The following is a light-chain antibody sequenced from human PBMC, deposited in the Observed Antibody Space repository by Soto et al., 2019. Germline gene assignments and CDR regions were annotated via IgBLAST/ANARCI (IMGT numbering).Light chain of an antibody. CDR2: AAS. CDR3: QQYVASSWT. V-gene: IGKV3-20*01. Sequence: EIVLTQSPGTLSLSPGERATLSCRASQSISSTYLAWYRQKSGQAPRLLIYAASSRATGIPDRFSGSGSGTDFTLTISRLEAEDFAVYYCQQYVASSWTFGQGTRVEIK. J-gene: IGKJ1*01. CDR1: QSISSTY.